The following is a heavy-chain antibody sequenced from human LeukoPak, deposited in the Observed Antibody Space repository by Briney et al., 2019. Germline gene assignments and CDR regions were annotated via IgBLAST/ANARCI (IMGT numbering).Heavy chain of an antibody. CDR3: AKDRGGVVTPSYPFDY. CDR2: IRYDGSNK. CDR1: GFTFSSYG. J-gene: IGHJ4*02. V-gene: IGHV3-30*02. D-gene: IGHD4-23*01. Sequence: PGGSLRLSCAASGFTFSSYGMHWVRQAPGKGLEWVAFIRYDGSNKYYADSVKGRFTISRDNSKNTLYLQMNSLRAEDTAVYYCAKDRGGVVTPSYPFDYWGQGTLVTVSS.